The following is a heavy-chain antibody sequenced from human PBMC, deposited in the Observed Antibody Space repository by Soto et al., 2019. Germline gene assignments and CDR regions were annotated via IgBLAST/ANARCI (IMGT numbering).Heavy chain of an antibody. CDR2: ISSWSTYI. V-gene: IGHV3-21*01. CDR3: ARSEGFGGTYYYYYYGMDV. D-gene: IGHD3-10*01. J-gene: IGHJ6*02. CDR1: GFSFSNYS. Sequence: GGSLRLSCAASGFSFSNYSMNWVRQAPGKGLEWVSAISSWSTYIYYADSLKGRFTISRDNAKNSLYLQMNSLRAEDTAVYYCARSEGFGGTYYYYYYGMDVWGQGTTVTVSS.